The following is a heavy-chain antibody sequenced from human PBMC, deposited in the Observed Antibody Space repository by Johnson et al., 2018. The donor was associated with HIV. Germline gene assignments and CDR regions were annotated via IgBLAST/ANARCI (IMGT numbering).Heavy chain of an antibody. CDR3: AIDGSEWLVSIHAFDI. CDR2: IWYDGSNK. Sequence: QVQLVESGGGVVQPGRSLRLSCAASGFTFSSYGMHWVRQAPGKGLEWVAVIWYDGSNKYYADSVKGRFNISRDNSKNTLYLQMNSLRAEDTALYYCAIDGSEWLVSIHAFDIWGQGTMVTVSS. V-gene: IGHV3-33*01. J-gene: IGHJ3*02. CDR1: GFTFSSYG. D-gene: IGHD6-19*01.